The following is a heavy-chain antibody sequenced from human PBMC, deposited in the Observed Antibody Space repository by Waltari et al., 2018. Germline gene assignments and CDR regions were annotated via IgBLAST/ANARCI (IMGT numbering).Heavy chain of an antibody. J-gene: IGHJ5*02. CDR2: MNGDGTNI. CDR1: GFTFSSYW. D-gene: IGHD4-17*01. Sequence: EVQLVESGGGLVQPGGSLRLSCAASGFTFSSYWMHWVRQVPGKGLVWVSRMNGDGTNILYADSVKGRFTISRDNAKNTLYLQMNSLRADDTAVYYCARVRLGDYVISTWGQGTLVTVSS. V-gene: IGHV3-74*01. CDR3: ARVRLGDYVIST.